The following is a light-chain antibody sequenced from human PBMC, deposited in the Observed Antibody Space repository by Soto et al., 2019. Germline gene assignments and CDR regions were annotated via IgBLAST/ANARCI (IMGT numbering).Light chain of an antibody. J-gene: IGKJ1*01. CDR1: QSVSTN. CDR2: GAS. V-gene: IGKV3-15*01. Sequence: VMTQSPDTLSVSPGERATLSCRASQSVSTNLAWYQQKLGQAPRLLIYGASTRATGISARISGSGSGTAFTLTIRSLQSEDFAIYYCQQYNNWPRTFGQGTKVDIK. CDR3: QQYNNWPRT.